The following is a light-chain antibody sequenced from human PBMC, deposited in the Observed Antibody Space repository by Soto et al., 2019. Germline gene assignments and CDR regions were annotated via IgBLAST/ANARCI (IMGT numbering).Light chain of an antibody. CDR2: RNS. CDR3: AAWDDSLNGVV. CDR1: SSNIGSNT. J-gene: IGLJ2*01. Sequence: QSVLTQPPSASGTPGQRVTISCSGSSSNIGSNTVNWYQQFPGTAPKLLIYRNSQRPSGVPDRFSGSKSGTSASLAISGLQSEDEADYYCAAWDDSLNGVVFGGGPKLTVL. V-gene: IGLV1-44*01.